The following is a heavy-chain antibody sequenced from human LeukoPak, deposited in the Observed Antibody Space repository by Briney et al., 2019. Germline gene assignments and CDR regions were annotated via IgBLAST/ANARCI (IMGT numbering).Heavy chain of an antibody. J-gene: IGHJ3*02. Sequence: SVKVSCKASGGTFSSYAISWVRQAPGQGLEWMGGIIPIFGTANYAQKFQGRVTITADKSTSTAYMELSSLRSEDTAVYYCARKYGASHDAFDIWGQGTMVTVSS. V-gene: IGHV1-69*06. D-gene: IGHD4-17*01. CDR3: ARKYGASHDAFDI. CDR1: GGTFSSYA. CDR2: IIPIFGTA.